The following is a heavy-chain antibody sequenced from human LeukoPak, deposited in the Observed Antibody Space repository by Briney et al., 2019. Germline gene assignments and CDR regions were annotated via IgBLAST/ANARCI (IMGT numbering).Heavy chain of an antibody. CDR2: IYYSGST. CDR1: GGSISSYY. Sequence: SETLSLTCTVSGGSISSYYWSWIRQPPGKGLEWIGYIYYSGSTNYNPSLKSRVTISVDTSKNQFSLKLSSVTAADTAVYYCARGFVTMVRGVIEDDYWGQGTLVTVSS. CDR3: ARGFVTMVRGVIEDDY. D-gene: IGHD3-10*01. J-gene: IGHJ4*02. V-gene: IGHV4-59*01.